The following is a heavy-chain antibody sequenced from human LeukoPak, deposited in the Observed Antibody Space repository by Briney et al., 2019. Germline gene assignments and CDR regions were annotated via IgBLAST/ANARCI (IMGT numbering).Heavy chain of an antibody. CDR3: ARGYGSSYRIDY. Sequence: PGGSLRLSCAASGFTFSSYWMHWVRQAPGKGLVWVSRINTDGSSTTYADSVKGRFTISRDNAKNTLYLQMNSLSAEDTAVYYCARGYGSSYRIDYWGQGTLVTVSS. CDR1: GFTFSSYW. CDR2: INTDGSST. J-gene: IGHJ4*02. V-gene: IGHV3-74*01. D-gene: IGHD6-6*01.